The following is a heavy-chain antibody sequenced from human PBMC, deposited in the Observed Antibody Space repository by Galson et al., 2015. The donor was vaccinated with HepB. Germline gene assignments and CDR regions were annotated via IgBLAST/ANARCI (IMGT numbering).Heavy chain of an antibody. CDR3: ARESYYDSSGYYYFDY. Sequence: SVKVSCKASGYTFTSYGISWVRQAPGQGLEWMGWISAYNGNTNYAQKLQGRVTMTTDTSTSTAYMELRSLRSDDTAVYYCARESYYDSSGYYYFDYWGQGTLVTVSS. V-gene: IGHV1-18*04. D-gene: IGHD3-22*01. J-gene: IGHJ4*02. CDR2: ISAYNGNT. CDR1: GYTFTSYG.